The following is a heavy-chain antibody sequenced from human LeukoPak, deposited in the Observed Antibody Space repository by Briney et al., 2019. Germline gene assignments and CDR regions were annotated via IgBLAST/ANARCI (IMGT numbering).Heavy chain of an antibody. CDR2: IYTSGST. Sequence: PPETLSLTCTVSGGSISSYYWSWIRQPAGKGLEWIGRIYTSGSTNYNPSLKRRVTMSVDTSKNQFSLKLSSVTAADTAVYYCARDFYDFWSGFLDYWGQGTLVTVSS. CDR3: ARDFYDFWSGFLDY. CDR1: GGSISSYY. J-gene: IGHJ4*02. V-gene: IGHV4-4*07. D-gene: IGHD3-3*01.